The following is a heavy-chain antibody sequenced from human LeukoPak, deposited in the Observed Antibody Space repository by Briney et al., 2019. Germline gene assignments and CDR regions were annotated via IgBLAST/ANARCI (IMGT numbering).Heavy chain of an antibody. V-gene: IGHV4-34*01. Sequence: SETLSLTCAVYGGSFSGYYWSWIRQPPGKGLEWIGEINHSGSTNYNPSLKSRVTISVDTSKNQFSLKLSSVTAADTAVYYCARDNTVAATTLGYYYYGMDVWGHGTMVTVSS. D-gene: IGHD4-23*01. CDR3: ARDNTVAATTLGYYYYGMDV. CDR1: GGSFSGYY. J-gene: IGHJ6*02. CDR2: INHSGST.